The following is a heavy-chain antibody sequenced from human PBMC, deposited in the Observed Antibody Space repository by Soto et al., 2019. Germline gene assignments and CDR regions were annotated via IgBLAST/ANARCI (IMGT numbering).Heavy chain of an antibody. V-gene: IGHV1-69*02. D-gene: IGHD4-17*01. CDR1: GGTFSSYT. J-gene: IGHJ4*02. CDR3: ARTLYGDNVDY. Sequence: SVKVSCKASGGTFSSYTISWVRQAPGQGLEWMGRIIPILGIANYAQKFQGRVTITGDTSISTAYMELSSLRSEDTAVYYCARTLYGDNVDYWGQGTLVTVSS. CDR2: IIPILGIA.